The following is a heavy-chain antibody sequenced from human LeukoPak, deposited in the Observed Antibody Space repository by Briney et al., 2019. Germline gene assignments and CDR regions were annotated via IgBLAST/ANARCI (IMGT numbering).Heavy chain of an antibody. V-gene: IGHV3-7*01. CDR3: ARAQPLYYYDSSGYYYEY. J-gene: IGHJ4*02. Sequence: GGSLRLSCAASGFTFSSYWMSWVRQAPGKGLEWVANIKQDGSEKYYVDSVKGRFTISRDNAKNSLYLQMNSLRAEDTAVYYCARAQPLYYYDSSGYYYEYWGQGTLVTVSS. CDR2: IKQDGSEK. CDR1: GFTFSSYW. D-gene: IGHD3-22*01.